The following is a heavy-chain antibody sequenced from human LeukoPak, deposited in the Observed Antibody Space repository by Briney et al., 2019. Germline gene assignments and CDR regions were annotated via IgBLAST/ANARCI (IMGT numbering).Heavy chain of an antibody. Sequence: VASVKVSCKASGGTFSSYAISWVRQAPEKGLKWMGGIIPIFGTANYEQKFQGRVTITTDESTSTAYMELSSLRSEDTAVYYCARGMVRGVPGPYFDYWGQGTLVTVSS. V-gene: IGHV1-69*05. J-gene: IGHJ4*02. CDR1: GGTFSSYA. CDR2: IIPIFGTA. CDR3: ARGMVRGVPGPYFDY. D-gene: IGHD3-10*01.